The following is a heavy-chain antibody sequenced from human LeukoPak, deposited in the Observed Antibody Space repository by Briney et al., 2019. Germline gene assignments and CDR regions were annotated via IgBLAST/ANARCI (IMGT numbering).Heavy chain of an antibody. CDR1: GFTFSTYC. J-gene: IGHJ4*02. CDR2: ICPDGTVT. V-gene: IGHV3-74*01. CDR3: VRDFRSADY. Sequence: PGGSLRLSCAASGFTFSTYCMHWVRQAPGKGPMWVSRICPDGTVTNYADPVKARFIISRDNARNTVYLQMNSLRVEDMAVYYCVRDFRSADYWGQGTLVTVSS.